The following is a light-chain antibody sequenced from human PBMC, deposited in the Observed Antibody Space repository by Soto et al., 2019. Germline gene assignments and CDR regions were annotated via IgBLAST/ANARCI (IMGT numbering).Light chain of an antibody. J-gene: IGKJ1*01. CDR2: DAS. V-gene: IGKV3-11*01. CDR1: QSVSSN. Sequence: EIVMTQSPGTLSVSPGERATLSCGASQSVSSNLAWYQQKPGQAPRLLIYDASNRATGIPARFSGSGSGTDFTLTISSLEPEDFAVYYCQQRSNWPRTFGQGTKVDI. CDR3: QQRSNWPRT.